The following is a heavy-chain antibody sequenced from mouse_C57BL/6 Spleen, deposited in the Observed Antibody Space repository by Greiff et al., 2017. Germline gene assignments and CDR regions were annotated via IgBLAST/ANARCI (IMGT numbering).Heavy chain of an antibody. V-gene: IGHV1-55*01. CDR1: GYTFTSYW. D-gene: IGHD3-2*02. J-gene: IGHJ2*01. CDR2: IYPGSGST. CDR3: ARVGQRRLLYFDY. Sequence: QVQLQQSGAELVKPGASVKMSCTASGYTFTSYWLTWVKQRPGQGLEWIGDIYPGSGSTNYNEKFKSKATLTVDTSSSTAYMQLSSLTSEDSAVYYCARVGQRRLLYFDYWGQGTTLTVSS.